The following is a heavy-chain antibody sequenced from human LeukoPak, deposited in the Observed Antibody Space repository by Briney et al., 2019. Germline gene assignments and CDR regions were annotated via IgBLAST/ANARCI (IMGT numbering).Heavy chain of an antibody. CDR2: IKSKTDGGTT. V-gene: IGHV3-15*01. D-gene: IGHD2-21*02. Sequence: GGSLRLSRAASGFTFSNAWTSWVRQAPGKGLEWVGRIKSKTDGGTTDYAAPVKGRFTISRDDSKNTLYLQMNSLKTEDTAVYYCTTEMAYCGGDCYTYWGQGTLVTVSS. CDR3: TTEMAYCGGDCYTY. CDR1: GFTFSNAW. J-gene: IGHJ4*02.